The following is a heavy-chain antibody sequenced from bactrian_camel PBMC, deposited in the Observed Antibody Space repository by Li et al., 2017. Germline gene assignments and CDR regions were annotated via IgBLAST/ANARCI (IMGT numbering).Heavy chain of an antibody. Sequence: HVQLVESGGGLVQPGGSLRLACAASGFTFSNEYMSWVRQAPGKGLEWVSGIYGDGRDTYYAESVKGRFTISRDNAKNTVALQMNSLKPDDTAVYYCAATGQMLSVAGCRTQGTQVTVS. J-gene: IGHJ4*01. D-gene: IGHD1*01. CDR1: GFTFSNEY. V-gene: IGHV3S6*01. CDR2: IYGDGRDT.